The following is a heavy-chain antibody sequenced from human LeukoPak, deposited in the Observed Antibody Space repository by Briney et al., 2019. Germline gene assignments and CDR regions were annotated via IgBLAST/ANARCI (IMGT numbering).Heavy chain of an antibody. CDR2: ISSGSGTV. J-gene: IGHJ4*02. V-gene: IGHV3-48*02. D-gene: IGHD3-22*01. CDR3: AREALSGYYIDY. CDR1: GFTSSRYS. Sequence: PGGSLRLSCVASGFTSSRYSMNWVRPAPGEGLEWLSFISSGSGTVHYADSVEGRFNISRYTAKNSLFLQMNSLRDEDTAVYYCAREALSGYYIDYWGQGTLVAVSS.